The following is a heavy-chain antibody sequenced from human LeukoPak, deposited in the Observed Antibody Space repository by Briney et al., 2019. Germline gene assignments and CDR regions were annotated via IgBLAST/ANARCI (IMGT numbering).Heavy chain of an antibody. CDR1: GYRFTDYY. Sequence: GASVKVSCKASGYRFTDYYMHWVRQAPGQGLEWMGWFNPESGGTNYAQKFQGRVTMTTDTTISTAYMELTRLRSDDTAVYYCASALNSRSSSCWGQGTRGTVSS. J-gene: IGHJ4*02. CDR2: FNPESGGT. V-gene: IGHV1-2*02. D-gene: IGHD6-13*01. CDR3: ASALNSRSSSC.